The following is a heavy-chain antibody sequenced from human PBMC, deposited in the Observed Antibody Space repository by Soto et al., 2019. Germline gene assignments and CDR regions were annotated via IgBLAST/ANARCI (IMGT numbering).Heavy chain of an antibody. V-gene: IGHV1-3*01. CDR3: PYGSGSAIDY. D-gene: IGHD3-10*01. CDR2: INAGNGNT. Sequence: ASVKVSCMASGYTVTSYAMHWVRQAPGQRLEWMGWINAGNGNTKYSQKFQGRVTITRDTSASTAYMELGSLRSEDTAVYYCPYGSGSAIDYWGKGTMVTVSS. J-gene: IGHJ4*02. CDR1: GYTVTSYA.